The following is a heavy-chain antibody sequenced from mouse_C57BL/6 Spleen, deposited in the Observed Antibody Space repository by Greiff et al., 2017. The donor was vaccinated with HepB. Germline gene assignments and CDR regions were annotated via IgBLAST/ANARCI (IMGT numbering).Heavy chain of an antibody. V-gene: IGHV1-82*01. D-gene: IGHD1-1*01. CDR3: ASHYGSTYYYAMDY. J-gene: IGHJ4*01. Sequence: VQLQQSGPELVKPGASVKISCKASGYAFSSSWMNWVKQRPGKGLEWIGRIYPGDGDTNYNGKFKGKATLTADKSSSTAYMQLSSLTSEDSAVYFCASHYGSTYYYAMDYWGQGTSVTVSS. CDR1: GYAFSSSW. CDR2: IYPGDGDT.